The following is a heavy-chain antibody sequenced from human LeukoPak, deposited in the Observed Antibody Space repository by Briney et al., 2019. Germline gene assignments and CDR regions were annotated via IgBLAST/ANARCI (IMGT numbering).Heavy chain of an antibody. Sequence: SAKVSCKASGGTFSSYAISWVRQAPGQGLEWMGGIIPIFGTANYAQKFQGRVTITTDESTSTAYMELSSLRSEDTAVYYCARLRDDDYGDYGWFDPWGQGTLVTVSS. D-gene: IGHD4-17*01. CDR1: GGTFSSYA. CDR2: IIPIFGTA. CDR3: ARLRDDDYGDYGWFDP. V-gene: IGHV1-69*05. J-gene: IGHJ5*02.